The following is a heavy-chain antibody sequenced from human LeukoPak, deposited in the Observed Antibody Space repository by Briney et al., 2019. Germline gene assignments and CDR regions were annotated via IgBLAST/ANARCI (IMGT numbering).Heavy chain of an antibody. Sequence: SETLSLTCTVSGGSISSYYWSWIRQPPGKGLEWIGYMSYSGSTNYNPSLKSRVTISVDTSKNQFSLKLSSVTAADTAVYYCARVGVAAKSSRYFDYWGQGTLVTVSS. CDR2: MSYSGST. J-gene: IGHJ4*02. V-gene: IGHV4-59*01. CDR1: GGSISSYY. D-gene: IGHD2-15*01. CDR3: ARVGVAAKSSRYFDY.